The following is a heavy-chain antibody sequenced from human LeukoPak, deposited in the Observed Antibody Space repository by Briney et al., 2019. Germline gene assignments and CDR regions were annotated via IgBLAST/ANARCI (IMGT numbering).Heavy chain of an antibody. CDR3: ARGASLRFLEWPPH. Sequence: ASVKVSCKASGYTFTGYYMHWVRQAPGQGLEWMGWINPNSGGTNYAQKFQGRVTMTRDTSISTAYMELSRLRSDDTAVYYCARGASLRFLEWPPHWGQGTLVTVSS. D-gene: IGHD3-3*01. J-gene: IGHJ4*02. V-gene: IGHV1-2*02. CDR2: INPNSGGT. CDR1: GYTFTGYY.